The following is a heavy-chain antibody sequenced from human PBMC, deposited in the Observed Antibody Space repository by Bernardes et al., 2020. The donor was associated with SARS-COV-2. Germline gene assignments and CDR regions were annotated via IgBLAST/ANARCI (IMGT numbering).Heavy chain of an antibody. CDR2: INSDGSST. CDR3: VGESIAAPNPKRGIDY. Sequence: SLRLSCAASGFTFSSYWMHWVRQAPGKGLVWVSRINSDGSSTSYADSVKGRFTISRDNAKNTLYLQMNSLRAEDTAVYYCVGESIAAPNPKRGIDYWGQGTLVTVSS. V-gene: IGHV3-74*01. D-gene: IGHD6-6*01. CDR1: GFTFSSYW. J-gene: IGHJ4*02.